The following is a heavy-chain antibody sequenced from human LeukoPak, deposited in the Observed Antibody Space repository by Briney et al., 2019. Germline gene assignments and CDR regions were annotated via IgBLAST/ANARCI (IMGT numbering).Heavy chain of an antibody. Sequence: GGSLRLSCAASGFTFSSYAMGWVRQAPGKGLEWVSAISGSGGNTYYADSVKGRFTISRDNSKNTLYLQMNSLRAEDTAVYYCAKDRDCSGGSCSHDYWGQGTLVTVSS. CDR2: ISGSGGNT. CDR1: GFTFSSYA. J-gene: IGHJ4*02. D-gene: IGHD2-15*01. CDR3: AKDRDCSGGSCSHDY. V-gene: IGHV3-23*01.